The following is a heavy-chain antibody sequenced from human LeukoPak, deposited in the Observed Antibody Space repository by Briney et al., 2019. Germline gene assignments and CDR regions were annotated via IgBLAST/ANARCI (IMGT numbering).Heavy chain of an antibody. CDR1: GFTFSSYA. Sequence: GGSLRLSCAASGFTFSSYAMTWVRQAPGKGLDWVSAIGTSGGTTYYADSVKGRFTISRDNSKDTLYLQMNSLRAEDTAVYYCAKRLGGSGFDYWGQGTLVTVSS. CDR2: IGTSGGTT. D-gene: IGHD3-16*01. CDR3: AKRLGGSGFDY. J-gene: IGHJ4*02. V-gene: IGHV3-23*01.